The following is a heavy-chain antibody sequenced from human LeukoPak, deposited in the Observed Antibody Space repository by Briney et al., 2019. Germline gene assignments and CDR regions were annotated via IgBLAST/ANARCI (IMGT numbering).Heavy chain of an antibody. Sequence: PGGSLRLSCAASGFTLSSYNMKWVRQAPGKGLEWVSSISYRSSDIEYADSVRGRFTISRDNAKQSLYLQMSGLRAEDTAVYYCARVYSSSWYSGYLCMDLWGKGTTVTVSS. V-gene: IGHV3-21*01. D-gene: IGHD6-13*01. CDR2: ISYRSSDI. J-gene: IGHJ6*03. CDR1: GFTLSSYN. CDR3: ARVYSSSWYSGYLCMDL.